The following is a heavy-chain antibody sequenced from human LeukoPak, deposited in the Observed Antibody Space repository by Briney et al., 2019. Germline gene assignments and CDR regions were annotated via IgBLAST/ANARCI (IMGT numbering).Heavy chain of an antibody. V-gene: IGHV1-18*01. Sequence: ASVKVSCKASGGTFSSYAISWVRQAPGQGLEWMGWITAYNDNTKYAQKLQGRVTMTTDTSTSTAYMELRSLRSDDTAVYYCARDPTGPFDYWAREPWSPSPQ. CDR3: ARDPTGPFDY. J-gene: IGHJ4*02. CDR2: ITAYNDNT. CDR1: GGTFSSYA.